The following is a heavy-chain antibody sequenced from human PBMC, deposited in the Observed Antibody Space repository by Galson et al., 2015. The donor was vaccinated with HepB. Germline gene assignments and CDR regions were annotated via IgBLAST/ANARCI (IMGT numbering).Heavy chain of an antibody. D-gene: IGHD3-10*01. CDR1: GFTFSNYS. CDR3: ARGGDIYGSGSSNFDY. V-gene: IGHV3-21*01. Sequence: SLRLSCAASGFTFSNYSMNWVRQTPGKGLEWVSSISSSSSSIYYADSVKGRFTISRDNSKNTLYLQMNSLRAEDTAVYYCARGGDIYGSGSSNFDYWGQGTLVTVSS. J-gene: IGHJ4*02. CDR2: ISSSSSSI.